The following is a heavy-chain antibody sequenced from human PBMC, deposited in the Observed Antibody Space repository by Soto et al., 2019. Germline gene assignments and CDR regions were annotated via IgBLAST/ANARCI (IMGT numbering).Heavy chain of an antibody. D-gene: IGHD6-19*01. CDR1: GFTFSNYA. CDR2: ISDTGDSA. CDR3: AKDAPRPNGWFFFDH. Sequence: GGSLRLSCAASGFTFSNYAMSWVRQAPGKGLEWVSGISDTGDSAYFPDSVKGRFTTSRDNSNNMLYLQMHSLRADDTARYYCAKDAPRPNGWFFFDHWGQGIVVTVSS. J-gene: IGHJ4*02. V-gene: IGHV3-23*01.